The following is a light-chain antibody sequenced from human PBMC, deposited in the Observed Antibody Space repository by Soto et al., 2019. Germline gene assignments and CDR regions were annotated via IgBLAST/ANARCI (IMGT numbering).Light chain of an antibody. CDR3: QQYNSYPYT. CDR1: QSISTW. J-gene: IGKJ2*01. V-gene: IGKV1-5*03. Sequence: DIQMTQSPSTLPASVGDRVTITCRASQSISTWLAWYQQKPGKAPNLLMSKASSLESGVPSRFSGSGSGTEFTLTISSLQPDDFATYYCQQYNSYPYTFGQGTKLEIK. CDR2: KAS.